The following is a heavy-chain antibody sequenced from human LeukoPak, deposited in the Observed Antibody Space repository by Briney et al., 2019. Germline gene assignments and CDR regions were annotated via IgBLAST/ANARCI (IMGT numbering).Heavy chain of an antibody. CDR3: ARGGGTVTTWSMDV. D-gene: IGHD4-11*01. V-gene: IGHV3-21*01. J-gene: IGHJ6*03. CDR2: ISSSSSYI. Sequence: GGSLRLSCAASGFTFSSYSMNWVRQAPGKGLEWVSSISSSSSYIYYADSVKGRFTISRDNAKNSLYLQMNSLRAEDTAVYYCARGGGTVTTWSMDVWGKGTTVTVSS. CDR1: GFTFSSYS.